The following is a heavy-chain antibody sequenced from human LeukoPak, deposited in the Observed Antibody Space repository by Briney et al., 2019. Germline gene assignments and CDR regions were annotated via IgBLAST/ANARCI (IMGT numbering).Heavy chain of an antibody. CDR1: GFTFSSYE. Sequence: GGSLRLSCAASGFTFSSYEMNWVRQAPGKGLEWVAVISYDGSNKYYADSVKGRFTISRDNSKNTLYLQMNSLRAEDTAVYYCARERGYYDSSGYYDGGFDYWGQGTLVTVSS. D-gene: IGHD3-22*01. CDR2: ISYDGSNK. J-gene: IGHJ4*02. CDR3: ARERGYYDSSGYYDGGFDY. V-gene: IGHV3-30*04.